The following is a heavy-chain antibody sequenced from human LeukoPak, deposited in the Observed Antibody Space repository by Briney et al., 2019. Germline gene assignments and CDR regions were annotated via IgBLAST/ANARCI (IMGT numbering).Heavy chain of an antibody. J-gene: IGHJ5*02. D-gene: IGHD3-9*01. CDR2: IYYSGST. V-gene: IGHV4-59*01. CDR1: GGSISSYY. Sequence: SETLSLTCTVSGGSISSYYWSWIRQPPGKGLEWIGYIYYSGSTNYNPSLKSRVTISVDTSKNQFSLKLSSVTAADTAVYYCARDSYDILTGYYSGNWFDPWGQGTLVTVSS. CDR3: ARDSYDILTGYYSGNWFDP.